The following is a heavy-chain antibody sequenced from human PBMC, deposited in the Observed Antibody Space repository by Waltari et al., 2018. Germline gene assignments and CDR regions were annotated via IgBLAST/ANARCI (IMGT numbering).Heavy chain of an antibody. CDR3: AKGISGTNGLLDY. CDR2: FSISGTT. J-gene: IGHJ4*02. Sequence: EVQLLESGGYLAQPGGSLRRSCAASGFTFSGYPMGWVPQAPGKGLEWVSTFSISGTTHYADSVQGRFTISRDNSKSTLSLQMNSLRAEDTAIYYCAKGISGTNGLLDYWGQETLVTVSS. D-gene: IGHD1-26*01. CDR1: GFTFSGYP. V-gene: IGHV3-23*01.